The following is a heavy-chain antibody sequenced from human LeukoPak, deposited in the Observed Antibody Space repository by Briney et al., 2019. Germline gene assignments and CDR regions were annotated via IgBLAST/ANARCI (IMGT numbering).Heavy chain of an antibody. CDR2: IYTSGST. CDR1: GGSISSVSYY. Sequence: PSETLSLTCTVSGGSISSVSYYWSWIRQPAGKGLEWIGRIYTSGSTNYNPSLKSRVTISVDTSKNQFSLKLSSVTAADTAVYYCARDRCGGDCYSDAFDIWGQGTMVTVSS. J-gene: IGHJ3*02. V-gene: IGHV4-61*02. CDR3: ARDRCGGDCYSDAFDI. D-gene: IGHD2-21*01.